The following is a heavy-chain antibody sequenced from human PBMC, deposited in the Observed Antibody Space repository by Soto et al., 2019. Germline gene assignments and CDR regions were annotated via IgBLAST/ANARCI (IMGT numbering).Heavy chain of an antibody. J-gene: IGHJ4*02. D-gene: IGHD6-19*01. V-gene: IGHV3-21*01. CDR1: GFTFSSYS. CDR2: ISSSSSYI. CDR3: ARGYRPYSSGWIGERFDY. Sequence: GGSLRLSCAASGFTFSSYSMNWVRQAPGKGLEWVSSISSSSSYIYYADSVKGRFTISRDNAKNSLYLQMNSLRAEDTAVYYWARGYRPYSSGWIGERFDYWGQGTLVTVSS.